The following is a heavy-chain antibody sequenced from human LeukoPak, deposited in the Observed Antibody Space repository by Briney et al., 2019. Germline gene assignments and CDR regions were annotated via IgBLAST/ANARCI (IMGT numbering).Heavy chain of an antibody. Sequence: SETLSLTCTVSGYSINNNYYWDRIRQPPGKGLEWIGSIYYSVSTYYNPSLKSRGTISVETSKNQFSLKLSAVTAADTAVYYCARHYDYGGISDAFDIWGQGTMVTVSS. CDR3: ARHYDYGGISDAFDI. J-gene: IGHJ3*02. V-gene: IGHV4-39*01. CDR2: IYYSVST. D-gene: IGHD4-23*01. CDR1: GYSINNNYY.